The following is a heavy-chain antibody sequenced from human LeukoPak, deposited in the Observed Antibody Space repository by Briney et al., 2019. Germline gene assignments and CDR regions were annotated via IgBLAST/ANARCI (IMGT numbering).Heavy chain of an antibody. J-gene: IGHJ6*03. CDR1: GGSISSSYYH. V-gene: IGHV4-39*07. D-gene: IGHD5-18*01. CDR2: IYYSGTT. Sequence: PSETLSLTCTVSGGSISSSYYHWGWIRQPPGKGLEWIGSIYYSGTTYYNPSLKSRVIISVDMSKNQFSLNLSSVTAADTAVYYCARSSRGYSYGYDYYYYMDVWGKGTTVTVSS. CDR3: ARSSRGYSYGYDYYYYMDV.